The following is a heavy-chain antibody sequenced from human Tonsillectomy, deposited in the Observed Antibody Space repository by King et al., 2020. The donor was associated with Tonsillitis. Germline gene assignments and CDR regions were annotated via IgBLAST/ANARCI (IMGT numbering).Heavy chain of an antibody. CDR1: GFTLSNAW. V-gene: IGHV3-15*01. Sequence: VQLVESGGGLVEPGESLRLSCAASGFTLSNAWMHWVRQAPGKGLEWVARMKSKTDGGTTDYPAPVKGRFIMSRDDSKNKLFLQMNSLKTEDTAGYYCTTEVRDVMTGWYGGFDPWGQGTLVTVSS. CDR3: TTEVRDVMTGWYGGFDP. CDR2: MKSKTDGGTT. D-gene: IGHD6-19*01. J-gene: IGHJ5*02.